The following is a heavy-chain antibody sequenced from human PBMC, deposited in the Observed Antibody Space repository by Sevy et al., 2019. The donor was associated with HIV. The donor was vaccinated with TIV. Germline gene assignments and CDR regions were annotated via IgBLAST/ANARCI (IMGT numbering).Heavy chain of an antibody. V-gene: IGHV3-30-3*01. CDR2: ISYDGSKK. CDR3: ARDQHDYAGNVRTGWFDP. J-gene: IGHJ5*02. D-gene: IGHD4-17*01. CDR1: GLTFSSYA. Sequence: GGSLRLSCAASGLTFSSYAIHWVRQAPGKGLEWVAMISYDGSKKYYADSGKGRFTISRDNPKTTLYLQMNSLTAEDTAVYYCARDQHDYAGNVRTGWFDPWGQGTLVTVSS.